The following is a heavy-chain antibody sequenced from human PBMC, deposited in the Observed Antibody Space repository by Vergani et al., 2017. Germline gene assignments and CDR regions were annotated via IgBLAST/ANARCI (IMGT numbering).Heavy chain of an antibody. CDR2: IYWNDDK. CDR1: GFSLSTSGVG. D-gene: IGHD3-22*01. V-gene: IGHV2-5*01. CDR3: AHSRGAYYDSSGYYWYNWFDP. Sequence: QITLKESGPTLVKPTQTLTLTCTFSGFSLSTSGVGVGWIRQPPGKALEWLALIYWNDDKRYSPPLKSRLTITKDTSKNQVVLTMTNMDPVDTATYYCAHSRGAYYDSSGYYWYNWFDPWGQGTLVTVSS. J-gene: IGHJ5*02.